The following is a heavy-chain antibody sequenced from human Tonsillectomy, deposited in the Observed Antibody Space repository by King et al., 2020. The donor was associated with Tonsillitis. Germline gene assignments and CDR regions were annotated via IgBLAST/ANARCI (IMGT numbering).Heavy chain of an antibody. CDR1: GFTFDDYD. V-gene: IGHV3-9*01. Sequence: VQLVESGGGLVQPGRSLRLSCAASGFTFDDYDMHWVRQAPGKGLEWVSGISWNSGSIAYADSVKGRFTISRDNAKNSLYLQMNSLRAEDTALYYCEKDGGARKNSLWLRVLVVWDYWGQGTLVTVSS. D-gene: IGHD5-18*01. CDR2: ISWNSGSI. CDR3: EKDGGARKNSLWLRVLVVWDY. J-gene: IGHJ4*02.